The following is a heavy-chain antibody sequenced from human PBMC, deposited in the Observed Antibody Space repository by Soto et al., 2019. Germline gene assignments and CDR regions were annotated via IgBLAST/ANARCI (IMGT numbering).Heavy chain of an antibody. CDR2: INPTGGST. J-gene: IGHJ6*03. V-gene: IGHV1-46*03. CDR1: GYTFTDYY. CDR3: ARSKYMDV. Sequence: QVQLVQSGAEVKKPGASVKVSCQASGYTFTDYYIHWVRQAPGQGLEWMGIINPTGGSTTYAQKFQGRVTMTRDTSTTTVYMELSSLRSEDTAMDYCARSKYMDVWGKGTTVTVSS.